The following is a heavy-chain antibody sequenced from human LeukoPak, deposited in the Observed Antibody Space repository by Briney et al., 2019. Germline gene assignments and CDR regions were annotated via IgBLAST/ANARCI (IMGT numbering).Heavy chain of an antibody. Sequence: SETLSLTCSVSGGSINRSSYYWGWIRQAPGKGLEWIGSVYYDGNTYYNPNPSLKSRATVSMDTSRNQFSLKLRSVTASDTAVYYCTKDSGHHRTDCWGQGTLVTVSS. CDR3: TKDSGHHRTDC. CDR2: VYYDGNT. J-gene: IGHJ4*02. D-gene: IGHD1-26*01. CDR1: GGSINRSSYY. V-gene: IGHV4-39*02.